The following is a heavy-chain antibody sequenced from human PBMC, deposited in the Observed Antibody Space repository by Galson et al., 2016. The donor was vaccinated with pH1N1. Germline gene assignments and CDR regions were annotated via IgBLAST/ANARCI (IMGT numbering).Heavy chain of an antibody. CDR3: AKVVGHLSGYYDY. Sequence: SLRLSCAASGFTFDDYAMHWVRQAPGKGLEWVSGISWNSGSIGYADSVKGRFTISRDNAKNSLYLQMNSLRTEDTALYYCAKVVGHLSGYYDYWGQGTQVTVSS. V-gene: IGHV3-9*01. D-gene: IGHD3-9*01. CDR1: GFTFDDYA. CDR2: ISWNSGSI. J-gene: IGHJ4*02.